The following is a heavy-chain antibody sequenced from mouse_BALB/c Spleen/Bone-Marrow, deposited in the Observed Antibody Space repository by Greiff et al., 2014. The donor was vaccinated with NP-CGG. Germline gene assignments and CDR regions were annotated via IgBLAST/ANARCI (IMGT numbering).Heavy chain of an antibody. J-gene: IGHJ3*01. Sequence: EVQGVESGGDLVRPGGSLKLSCAASGFTFSSYDMSWVRQTPDKRLEWVATIGSGGSYTYYPDSVKGRFTISRDNAKNTLYLQMSSLKSEDTAMYYCSRLSYDYDGAWFAYGGQGTLVTVSA. D-gene: IGHD2-4*01. CDR1: GFTFSSYD. CDR3: SRLSYDYDGAWFAY. V-gene: IGHV5-6*01. CDR2: IGSGGSYT.